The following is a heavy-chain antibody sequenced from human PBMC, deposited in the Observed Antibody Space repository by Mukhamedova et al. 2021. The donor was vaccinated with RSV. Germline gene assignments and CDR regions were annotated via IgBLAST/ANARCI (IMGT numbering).Heavy chain of an antibody. CDR2: INGDGST. D-gene: IGHD6-19*01. J-gene: IGHJ4*02. Sequence: VWVSGINGDGSTSYADSVRGRFTISRDNAKSTLFLQMNSLRSEDTAVYFCARSSAGALDYCAQGTLVTVSS. V-gene: IGHV3-74*01. CDR3: ARSSAGALDY.